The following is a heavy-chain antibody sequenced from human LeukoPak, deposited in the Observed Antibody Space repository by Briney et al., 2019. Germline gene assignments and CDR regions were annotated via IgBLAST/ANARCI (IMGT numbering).Heavy chain of an antibody. CDR2: INPNSGGT. D-gene: IGHD1-26*01. CDR1: GYTFTYYY. Sequence: ASVKVSCKASGYTFTYYYMHWVRQAPGQELGWMGRINPNSGGTNYAQKFQGRVTMTTDTSTSTAYMELRSLRSDDTAVYYCARDQYSGSYYTYYYYYMDVWGKGTTVTVSS. J-gene: IGHJ6*03. V-gene: IGHV1/OR15-1*04. CDR3: ARDQYSGSYYTYYYYYMDV.